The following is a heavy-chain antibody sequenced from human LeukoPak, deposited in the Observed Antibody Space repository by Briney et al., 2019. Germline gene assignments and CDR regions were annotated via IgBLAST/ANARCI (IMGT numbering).Heavy chain of an antibody. CDR3: AGTYYYDSSGYYQGWFDP. D-gene: IGHD3-22*01. CDR2: IYYSGST. J-gene: IGHJ5*02. V-gene: IGHV4-59*08. Sequence: SETLSLTCTVSGGSISSYYWSWIRQPPGKGLEWIGYIYYSGSTNYNPSLKSRVTISVDTSENQFSLKLSSVTAADTAVYYCAGTYYYDSSGYYQGWFDPWGQGTLVTVSS. CDR1: GGSISSYY.